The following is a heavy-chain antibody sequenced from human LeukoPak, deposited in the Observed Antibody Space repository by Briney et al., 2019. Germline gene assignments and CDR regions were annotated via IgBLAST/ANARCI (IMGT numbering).Heavy chain of an antibody. J-gene: IGHJ4*02. Sequence: GASVKVSCKVSGYTLTELSMHWVRQAPGKGLEWMGGFEPEDGETIYAQKFQGRVTMTEDTSTDTAYMELSSLRSEDTAVYYCATAPPGITMVRGVMTIDYWGQGTLVTVSS. CDR3: ATAPPGITMVRGVMTIDY. D-gene: IGHD3-10*01. CDR1: GYTLTELS. CDR2: FEPEDGET. V-gene: IGHV1-24*01.